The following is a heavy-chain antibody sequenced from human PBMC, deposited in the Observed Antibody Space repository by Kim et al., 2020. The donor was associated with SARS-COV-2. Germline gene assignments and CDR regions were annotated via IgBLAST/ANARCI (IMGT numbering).Heavy chain of an antibody. J-gene: IGHJ5*01. D-gene: IGHD6-13*01. CDR2: ISWNSGMI. CDR1: GFTFSTYA. V-gene: IGHV3-9*01. Sequence: GGSLRLSCAASGFTFSTYAIHWVRQAPGKGLEWVSGISWNSGMIGYADSVRGRFTISRDNAKNSLYLEMNSLRGEDTAFYYCAKDIGKYGSSWFDSWGQGTLVIVSS. CDR3: AKDIGKYGSSWFDS.